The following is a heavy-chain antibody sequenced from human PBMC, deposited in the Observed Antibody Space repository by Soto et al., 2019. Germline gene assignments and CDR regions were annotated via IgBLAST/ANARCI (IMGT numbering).Heavy chain of an antibody. CDR2: ISSSSSYI. J-gene: IGHJ4*02. CDR3: ARSQQQLPRGGFDY. CDR1: GFTFSSYS. V-gene: IGHV3-21*01. Sequence: KAGGSLRLSCAASGFTFSSYSMNWVRQAPGKGLGWASSISSSSSYIYYADSVKGRLTISRDNAKNSLYLQMNSLRAEDTAVYYCARSQQQLPRGGFDYWGQGTLVTVSS. D-gene: IGHD6-13*01.